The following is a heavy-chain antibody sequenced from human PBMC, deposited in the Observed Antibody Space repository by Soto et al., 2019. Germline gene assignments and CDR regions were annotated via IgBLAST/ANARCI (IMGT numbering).Heavy chain of an antibody. J-gene: IGHJ4*02. CDR3: ARDAAHFKRGDLYYFDY. CDR1: GGTLSSYS. CDR2: IVPIFGTA. D-gene: IGHD2-21*01. Sequence: ASVKVSCKASGGTLSSYSISGVERSDIQWLEWMGGIVPIFGTANYARKFQGRVTITADESTSTAYMELSSLRSEDTAVYYCARDAAHFKRGDLYYFDYWGQGTLVTVSS. V-gene: IGHV1-69*13.